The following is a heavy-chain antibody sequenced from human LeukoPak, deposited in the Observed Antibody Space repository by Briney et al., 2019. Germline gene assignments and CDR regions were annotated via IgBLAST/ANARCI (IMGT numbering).Heavy chain of an antibody. CDR2: ISSSGSTI. Sequence: GGSLRLSCAASGFSFSSNSMNWVRQAPGKGLEWLSYISSSGSTIYYADSVKGRFTISRDNAKNSLYLRMNSLRAEDTAVYYCARDLWLRAYYFDYWGQGTLVTVSS. D-gene: IGHD5-12*01. V-gene: IGHV3-48*04. J-gene: IGHJ4*02. CDR1: GFSFSSNS. CDR3: ARDLWLRAYYFDY.